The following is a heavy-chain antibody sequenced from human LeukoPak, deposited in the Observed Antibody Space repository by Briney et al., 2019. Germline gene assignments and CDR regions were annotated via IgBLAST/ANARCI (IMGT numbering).Heavy chain of an antibody. V-gene: IGHV1-18*01. J-gene: IGHJ4*02. CDR2: ISVYNGHT. CDR1: GYTFTSNC. D-gene: IGHD3-10*01. Sequence: ASVKVSCKASGYTFTSNCISWVRQAPGQGLEWMGWISVYNGHTEYSPKFQGRVTMTTDTSTAYMELGSLRADDTAIYFCARQAGLWFGNFDYWGQGTLVTVSS. CDR3: ARQAGLWFGNFDY.